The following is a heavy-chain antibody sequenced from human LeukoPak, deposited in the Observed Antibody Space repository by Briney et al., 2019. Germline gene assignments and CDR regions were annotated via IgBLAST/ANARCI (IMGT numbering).Heavy chain of an antibody. CDR2: IYYSGST. V-gene: IGHV4-39*07. Sequence: SETLSLTCTVSGGSISSSSYYWGWIRQPPGKGLEWIGSIYYSGSTYYNPSLKSRVTISVDTSKNQFSLKLSSVTAADTAVYYCARVPPSGSHIVHYFDYWGQGTLVTVSS. J-gene: IGHJ4*02. CDR3: ARVPPSGSHIVHYFDY. CDR1: GGSISSSSYY. D-gene: IGHD3-10*01.